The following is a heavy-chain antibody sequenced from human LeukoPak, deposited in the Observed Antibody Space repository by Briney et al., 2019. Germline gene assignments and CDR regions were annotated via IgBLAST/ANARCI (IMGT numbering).Heavy chain of an antibody. D-gene: IGHD2-2*01. CDR1: GYTFTSYG. CDR3: ARASYQSPFDY. V-gene: IGHV1-18*01. J-gene: IGHJ4*02. Sequence: GASVKVSCKASGYTFTSYGISWVRQAPGQGLEWMGWISAYNGGTNYAQNFQGRVTMTRDTSVSTAYMELSRLRSDDTAVYYCARASYQSPFDYWGQGTLVTVSS. CDR2: ISAYNGGT.